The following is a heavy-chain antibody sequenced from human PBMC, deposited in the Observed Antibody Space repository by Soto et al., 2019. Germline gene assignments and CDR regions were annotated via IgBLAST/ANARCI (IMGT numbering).Heavy chain of an antibody. D-gene: IGHD6-13*01. J-gene: IGHJ6*02. V-gene: IGHV3-23*01. Sequence: SGGSLRLSCAASGFTFSSYAMSWVRQAPGKGLEWVSAISGSGGSTYYADSVKGRFTISRDNSKNTLYLQMNSLRAEDTAVYYCAKDLGRDSSSFQGLEYYYGMDVWGQGTTVTVAS. CDR1: GFTFSSYA. CDR2: ISGSGGST. CDR3: AKDLGRDSSSFQGLEYYYGMDV.